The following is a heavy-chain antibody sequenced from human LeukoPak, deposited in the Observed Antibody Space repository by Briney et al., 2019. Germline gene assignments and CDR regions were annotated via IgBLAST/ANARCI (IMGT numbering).Heavy chain of an antibody. CDR2: IYPGDSDT. Sequence: GESLKISCKGSGYSFTSYWIGWVRQMPGKGLEWMGIIYPGDSDTKYSPPFQGQVTISADKSISAAFLQWSSLKASDTAMYYCARRGGSGNYLIDYWVQGTLVTVSS. D-gene: IGHD3-10*01. CDR3: ARRGGSGNYLIDY. V-gene: IGHV5-51*01. CDR1: GYSFTSYW. J-gene: IGHJ4*02.